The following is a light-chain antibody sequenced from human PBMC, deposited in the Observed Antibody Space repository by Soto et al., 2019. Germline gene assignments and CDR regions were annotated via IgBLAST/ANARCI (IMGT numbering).Light chain of an antibody. CDR1: QSVSTR. J-gene: IGKJ5*01. CDR3: QQRSDWPPIT. Sequence: EIVLTQSPATLSVSPGERVTFSCRASQSVSTRLAWYQHKPGQAPRLLISGASAGATGIPPRFSGSGSGTDFTLTISSLEPEDFAVYYCQQRSDWPPITFGQGTRLEIK. V-gene: IGKV3-11*01. CDR2: GAS.